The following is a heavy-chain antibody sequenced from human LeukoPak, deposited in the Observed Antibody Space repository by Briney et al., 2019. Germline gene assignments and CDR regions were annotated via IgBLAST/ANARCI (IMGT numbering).Heavy chain of an antibody. CDR3: VRNLAVAGTCFDS. CDR2: IKQDGSDR. CDR1: GFTFRNYW. J-gene: IGHJ4*02. V-gene: IGHV3-7*03. Sequence: PGGSLRLSCADSGFTFRNYWMSWVRQAPGTGLEWVANIKQDGSDRNYVTSVRGRFTISRDNAESSLYLQMNSLRVEDTAVYYCVRNLAVAGTCFDSWGQGTLVTVSS. D-gene: IGHD6-19*01.